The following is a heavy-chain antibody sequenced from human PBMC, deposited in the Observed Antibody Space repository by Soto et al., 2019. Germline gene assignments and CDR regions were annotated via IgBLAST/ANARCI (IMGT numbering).Heavy chain of an antibody. CDR2: ITGSGSDT. CDR3: AREPGGVAPIGEDAFDI. V-gene: IGHV3-23*01. Sequence: PGGSLRLSCAASGFTFDSYAMGWVRQAPGTGLEWVSAITGSGSDTYYLDSVKGRFTISRDNSKTTLYLQMNSLRAEDTAVYYCAREPGGVAPIGEDAFDIWGQGTMVTVSS. J-gene: IGHJ3*02. CDR1: GFTFDSYA. D-gene: IGHD2-8*02.